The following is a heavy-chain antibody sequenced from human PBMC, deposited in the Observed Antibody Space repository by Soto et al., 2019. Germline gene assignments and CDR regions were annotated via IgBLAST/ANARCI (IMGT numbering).Heavy chain of an antibody. J-gene: IGHJ4*02. CDR3: ARLEGLATISYYFDY. CDR1: VVSVSSSNFY. CDR2: IYYSGST. Sequence: QLQLQESGPGLVKPSETLSLTCTVTVVSVSSSNFYWGLVRQSPGKGLEWIGSIYYSGSTYYNPSLESRVTISVDKSKNQFSLKVISVTAADTAVYYCARLEGLATISYYFDYWGQGTLVTVSS. V-gene: IGHV4-39*01. D-gene: IGHD3-9*01.